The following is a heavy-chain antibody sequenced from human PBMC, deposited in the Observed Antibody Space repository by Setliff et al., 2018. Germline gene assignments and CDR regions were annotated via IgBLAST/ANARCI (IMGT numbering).Heavy chain of an antibody. CDR1: GGSISSHY. CDR3: ARLGVVTDVFGTFDY. D-gene: IGHD3-10*02. Sequence: SETLSLTCTVSGGSISSHYWSWIRQPPGKGLEWIGSIYYSGSTNYNPSLKSRVTISVDTSKNQFSLKLSSVTAADTAVYYCARLGVVTDVFGTFDYWGQGTLVTVS. CDR2: IYYSGST. J-gene: IGHJ4*02. V-gene: IGHV4-59*08.